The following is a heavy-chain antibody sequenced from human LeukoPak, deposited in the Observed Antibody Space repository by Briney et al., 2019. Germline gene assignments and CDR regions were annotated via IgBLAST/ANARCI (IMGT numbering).Heavy chain of an antibody. CDR2: IIPIFGTA. CDR1: GGTFSSYA. J-gene: IGHJ6*03. CDR3: ARMDPHGGYYYYYYMDV. D-gene: IGHD3-10*01. Sequence: SVKVSCKASGGTFSSYAISWVRQAPEQGLEWMGGIIPIFGTANYAQKFQGRVTITADKSTSTAYMELSSLRSEDTAVYYCARMDPHGGYYYYYYMDVWGKGTTVTVSS. V-gene: IGHV1-69*06.